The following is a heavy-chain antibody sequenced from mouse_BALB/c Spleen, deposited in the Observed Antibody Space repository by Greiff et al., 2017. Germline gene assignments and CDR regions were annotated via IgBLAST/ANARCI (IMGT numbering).Heavy chain of an antibody. D-gene: IGHD2-10*02. Sequence: VKLMESGPGLVAPSQSLSITCTVSGFSLTGYGVNWVRQPPGKGLEWLGMIWGDGSTDYNSALKSRLSISKDNSKSQVFLKMNSLQTDDTARYYCARERYGNYGYFDVWGAGTTVTVSS. CDR1: GFSLTGYG. CDR2: IWGDGST. J-gene: IGHJ1*01. V-gene: IGHV2-6-7*01. CDR3: ARERYGNYGYFDV.